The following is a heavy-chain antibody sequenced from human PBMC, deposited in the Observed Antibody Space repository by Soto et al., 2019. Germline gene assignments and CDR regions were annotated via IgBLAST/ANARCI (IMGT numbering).Heavy chain of an antibody. Sequence: SVKVSCKASGGTFSSYAISWVRQAPGQGLEWMGGIIPIFGTANYAQKFQGRVTITADESTSTAYMELSSLRSEDTAVYYCATWDYYYNGMDVWGQGTTVTVSS. J-gene: IGHJ6*02. CDR2: IIPIFGTA. V-gene: IGHV1-69*13. CDR3: ATWDYYYNGMDV. CDR1: GGTFSSYA. D-gene: IGHD7-27*01.